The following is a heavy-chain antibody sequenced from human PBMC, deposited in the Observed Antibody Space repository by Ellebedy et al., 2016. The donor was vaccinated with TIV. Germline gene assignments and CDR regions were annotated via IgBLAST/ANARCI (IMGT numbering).Heavy chain of an antibody. Sequence: GESLKISCAASGFTFSSYAMSWVRQAPGKGLEWVSTISSTCSRTYYADSVEGRFISSRDNSKKTLYLQMTSLRAEDTAVYYCAKGRGGGSDTSAPRYYFDYWGLGTLVTVSS. V-gene: IGHV3-23*01. D-gene: IGHD3-22*01. J-gene: IGHJ4*02. CDR2: ISSTCSRT. CDR1: GFTFSSYA. CDR3: AKGRGGGSDTSAPRYYFDY.